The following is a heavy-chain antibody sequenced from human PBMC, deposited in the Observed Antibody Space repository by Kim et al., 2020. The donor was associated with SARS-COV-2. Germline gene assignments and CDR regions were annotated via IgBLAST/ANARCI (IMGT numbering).Heavy chain of an antibody. CDR2: INTNTGNP. Sequence: ASVKVSCKASGYTFTSYAMNWVRQAPGQGLEWMGWINTNTGNPTYAQGFTGRFVFSLDTSVSTAYLQISSLKAGDTAVYYCARGPNPLPAYYDFWSGYSVALGGYFDLWGRGTLVTVSS. J-gene: IGHJ2*01. CDR3: ARGPNPLPAYYDFWSGYSVALGGYFDL. CDR1: GYTFTSYA. V-gene: IGHV7-4-1*02. D-gene: IGHD3-3*01.